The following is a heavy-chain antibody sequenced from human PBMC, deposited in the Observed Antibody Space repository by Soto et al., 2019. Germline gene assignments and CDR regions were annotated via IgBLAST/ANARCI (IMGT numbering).Heavy chain of an antibody. D-gene: IGHD3-16*02. CDR2: IERKTDGGTT. Sequence: XVSLRLSCAASGFTVTNAWMTWVRQAPGKGLEWIGRIERKTDGGTTDYAAPVKGRFTISRDDSKNTLYLQMDSLKTEDTAVYYCIALYLGFWGQGTLVTVSS. CDR3: IALYLGF. J-gene: IGHJ4*02. CDR1: GFTVTNAW. V-gene: IGHV3-15*04.